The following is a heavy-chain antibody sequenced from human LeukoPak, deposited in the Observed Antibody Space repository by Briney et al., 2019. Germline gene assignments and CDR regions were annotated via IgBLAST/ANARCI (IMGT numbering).Heavy chain of an antibody. V-gene: IGHV3-23*01. CDR1: GFTFSGYA. D-gene: IGHD3-16*02. J-gene: IGHJ3*02. CDR3: AKDQDRTMITFGGVIVTDAFDI. Sequence: GGSQRLSCAASGFTFSGYAMNWVRQAPGKGLEWVSVITLSGDSTYYADSVKGRFTISRDNSKNTLYLQMNSLRAEDTAVYYCAKDQDRTMITFGGVIVTDAFDIWGQGTMVTVSS. CDR2: ITLSGDST.